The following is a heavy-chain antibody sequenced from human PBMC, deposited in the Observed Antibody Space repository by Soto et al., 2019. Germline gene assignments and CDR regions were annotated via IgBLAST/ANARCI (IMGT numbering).Heavy chain of an antibody. J-gene: IGHJ3*02. V-gene: IGHV1-3*01. CDR3: AGTTVTTGGGDAFDI. D-gene: IGHD4-17*01. CDR1: GYTFTSYA. Sequence: QVQLVQSGAEVKKPGASVKVSCKASGYTFTSYAMHWVRQAPGQRLEWMGWINAGNGNTKYSQKFQGRVTITRDTSASTAYMELSSLRSEDTAVYYCAGTTVTTGGGDAFDIWGQGTMVTVSS. CDR2: INAGNGNT.